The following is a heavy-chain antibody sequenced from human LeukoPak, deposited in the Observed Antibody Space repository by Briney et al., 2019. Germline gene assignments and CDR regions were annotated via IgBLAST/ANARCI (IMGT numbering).Heavy chain of an antibody. Sequence: SETLSLTCSVSGGSISGYYWSWIRHPPGKGLEWIGYINTGGRTDCNPSLKSRVTISVDTSKNQFSLNLISVTAADTAVYYCARLPAAPGNYYYYYMDVWAKGTTVTVSS. V-gene: IGHV4-4*09. CDR1: GGSISGYY. CDR3: ARLPAAPGNYYYYYMDV. CDR2: INTGGRT. D-gene: IGHD6-13*01. J-gene: IGHJ6*03.